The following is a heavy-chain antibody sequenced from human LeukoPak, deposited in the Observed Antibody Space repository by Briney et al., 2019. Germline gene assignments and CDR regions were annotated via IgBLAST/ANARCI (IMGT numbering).Heavy chain of an antibody. V-gene: IGHV4-38-2*02. CDR2: IYNNGHT. J-gene: IGHJ6*03. CDR3: SGVNGYYYYYMDV. Sequence: SSETLSLTCTVSGYSISYADYWGFIRQTPGKGLEWIANIYNNGHTYSNPSLKSRVTMSVDTSKNQFSLKLSSVTAADTAVYYCSGVNGYYYYYMDVWGKGTTVTVSS. CDR1: GYSISYADY.